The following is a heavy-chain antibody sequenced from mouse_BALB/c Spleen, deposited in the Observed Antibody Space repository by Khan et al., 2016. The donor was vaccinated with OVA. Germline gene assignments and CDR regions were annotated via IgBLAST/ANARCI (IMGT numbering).Heavy chain of an antibody. CDR2: ISTHYGDS. D-gene: IGHD2-1*01. V-gene: IGHV1S137*01. Sequence: QVQLKESGAELVRPGVSVKISCKGSGYIFTDFSMHWVKRSHAKSLEWIGVISTHYGDSIYNQNFKGKATLTVDRSSSAAYMELARLTSEDSATYYCARGSGHYRFADWGQGTLVTVSA. J-gene: IGHJ3*01. CDR1: GYIFTDFS. CDR3: ARGSGHYRFAD.